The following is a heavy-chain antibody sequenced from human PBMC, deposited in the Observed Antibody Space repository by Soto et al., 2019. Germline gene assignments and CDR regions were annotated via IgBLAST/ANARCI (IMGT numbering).Heavy chain of an antibody. V-gene: IGHV1-46*03. CDR2: INPSGGST. D-gene: IGHD3-3*01. CDR3: ARVMGRFLEWLSPYFDC. J-gene: IGHJ4*02. Sequence: ASVKVSCKASGYTFTSYYMHWVRQAPGRGLEWMGIINPSGGSTSYAQKFQGRVTMTRDTSTSTVYMELSSLRSEDTAVYYCARVMGRFLEWLSPYFDCWGQGTLVTFSS. CDR1: GYTFTSYY.